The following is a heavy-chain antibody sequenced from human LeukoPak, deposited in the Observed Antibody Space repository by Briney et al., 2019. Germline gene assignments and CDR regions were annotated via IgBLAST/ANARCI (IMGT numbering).Heavy chain of an antibody. D-gene: IGHD1-26*01. CDR2: IYYSGST. CDR1: GGSIRSYY. Sequence: SETLSLTCTVSGGSIRSYYWTWIRQPPGKGLEWIGYIYYSGSTNYNPSLKSRVTISVDTSKNQFSLKLSSVTAADTAVYYCARDSTALYGGGYYYYGMDVWGQGTTVTVSS. V-gene: IGHV4-59*01. J-gene: IGHJ6*02. CDR3: ARDSTALYGGGYYYYGMDV.